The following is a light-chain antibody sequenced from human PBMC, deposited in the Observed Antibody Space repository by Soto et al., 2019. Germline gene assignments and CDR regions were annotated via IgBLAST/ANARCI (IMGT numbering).Light chain of an antibody. V-gene: IGKV3-15*01. CDR1: QSVSSN. Sequence: EIVMTQSPATLSVSPGERVTLSCRASQSVSSNLAWYQQKPGQTPRLLIYDASTGATGIPARFSGSGSGTELPLTISSLQSEDFAVYYCQQYNNWPRTFGQGTKVEIK. J-gene: IGKJ1*01. CDR3: QQYNNWPRT. CDR2: DAS.